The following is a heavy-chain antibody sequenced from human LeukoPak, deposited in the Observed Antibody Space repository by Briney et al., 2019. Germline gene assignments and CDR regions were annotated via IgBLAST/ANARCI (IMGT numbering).Heavy chain of an antibody. D-gene: IGHD6-13*01. V-gene: IGHV4-59*01. CDR2: IHYSGST. J-gene: IGHJ4*02. CDR1: GGSISSYY. Sequence: SETLSLTCAVSGGSISSYYWSWIRQPPGRGLEWIGSIHYSGSTSYNSSLKSRVTISVDTSKNQFSLKLSSVTPADSAVYYCARQVYSSSWSYYFDYWGQGILVTVSS. CDR3: ARQVYSSSWSYYFDY.